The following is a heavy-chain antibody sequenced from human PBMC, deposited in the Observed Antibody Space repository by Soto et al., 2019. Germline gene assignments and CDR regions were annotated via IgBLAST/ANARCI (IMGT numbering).Heavy chain of an antibody. CDR2: IIPIFGTA. V-gene: IGHV1-69*06. J-gene: IGHJ5*02. CDR3: VRDGASIAARNWFDP. Sequence: QVQLVQSGAEVKKPGSSVKVSCKASGGTFSSYAISWVRQAPGQGLEWMGGIIPIFGTANYAQKFQGRVTITADKSTSTAYMELSSLRSEDTAVYYCVRDGASIAARNWFDPWGQGTLVTVSS. CDR1: GGTFSSYA. D-gene: IGHD6-6*01.